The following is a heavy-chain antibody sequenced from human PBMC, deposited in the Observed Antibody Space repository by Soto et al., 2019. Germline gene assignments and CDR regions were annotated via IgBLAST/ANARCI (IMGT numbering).Heavy chain of an antibody. CDR1: GFTFSSYG. J-gene: IGHJ6*02. CDR3: ARGEDIVLVPAAMDPYGMDV. V-gene: IGHV3-33*01. CDR2: IWYDGSNK. Sequence: PGGSLRLSCAASGFTFSSYGMHWVRQAPGKGLEWVAVIWYDGSNKYYADSVKGRFTISRDNSKNTLYLQMNSLRAEDTAVYYCARGEDIVLVPAAMDPYGMDVWGQGATVTSP. D-gene: IGHD2-2*01.